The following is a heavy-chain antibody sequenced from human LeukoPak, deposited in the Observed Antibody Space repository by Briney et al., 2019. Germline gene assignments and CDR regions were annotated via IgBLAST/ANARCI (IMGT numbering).Heavy chain of an antibody. Sequence: GGSLRLSCTASGFNFGDYAMNWVRQAPGKGLEWVGFIRSKVYGGTTENAASVKGRFTISRDDSKRTAYLQMNSLKTEDTAVYYCTSLYYCSGGSCAFDYWGQGTLVTVSS. CDR3: TSLYYCSGGSCAFDY. V-gene: IGHV3-49*04. J-gene: IGHJ4*02. CDR1: GFNFGDYA. CDR2: IRSKVYGGTT. D-gene: IGHD2-15*01.